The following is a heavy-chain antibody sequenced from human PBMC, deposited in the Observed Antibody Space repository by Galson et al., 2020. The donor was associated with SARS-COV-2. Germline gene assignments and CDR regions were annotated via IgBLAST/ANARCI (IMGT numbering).Heavy chain of an antibody. D-gene: IGHD5-18*01. Sequence: ASVKVSCKASGYTFTSYDINWVRQATGQGLEWMGWMNPNSGNTGYAQKFQGRVTMTRNTSISTAYMELSSLRSEDTAVYYCARWPRYSYGGWFEPWGQGTLVTVSS. CDR3: ARWPRYSYGGWFEP. CDR1: GYTFTSYD. V-gene: IGHV1-8*01. J-gene: IGHJ5*02. CDR2: MNPNSGNT.